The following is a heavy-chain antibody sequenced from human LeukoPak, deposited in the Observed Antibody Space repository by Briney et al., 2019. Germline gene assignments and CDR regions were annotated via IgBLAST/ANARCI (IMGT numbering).Heavy chain of an antibody. Sequence: GGSLRLSCSASGFTFSSYAMHWVRQAPGKGLEWVAVISNDGSNKYYADSVKGRFTISRDNSKNTLYLQMNSLRAEDMGVYYCAKGGSVTAPDDAFDIWGQGTMVTVSS. CDR3: AKGGSVTAPDDAFDI. J-gene: IGHJ3*02. V-gene: IGHV3-30-3*01. CDR2: ISNDGSNK. D-gene: IGHD5/OR15-5a*01. CDR1: GFTFSSYA.